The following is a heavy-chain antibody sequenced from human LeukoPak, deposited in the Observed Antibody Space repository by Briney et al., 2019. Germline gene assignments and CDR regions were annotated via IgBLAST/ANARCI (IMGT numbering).Heavy chain of an antibody. Sequence: PGGSLRPSCAASGFTFSGSAMHWVRQASGKGLEWVGRIRSKTHTYATAYAASVKGRFTISRDDSKNTAYLQMNSLKTEDTAVYYCTRHGGRDYYDSSEDAFDIWGQGTMVTVSS. CDR3: TRHGGRDYYDSSEDAFDI. J-gene: IGHJ3*02. D-gene: IGHD3-22*01. V-gene: IGHV3-73*01. CDR2: IRSKTHTYAT. CDR1: GFTFSGSA.